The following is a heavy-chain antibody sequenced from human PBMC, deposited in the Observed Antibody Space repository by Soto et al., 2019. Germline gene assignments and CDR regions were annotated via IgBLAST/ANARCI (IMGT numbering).Heavy chain of an antibody. CDR3: GREGPLGY. Sequence: QVQLVQSGAEVKKPGASVKVSCKASGYAFTTYGFSWVRQAPGQGLEGMGWISAYNGNTNYAQKLQGRVTMTTATSTSTAYMERRSLGSDATAVYYCGREGPLGYWGQGTLVTVSS. CDR2: ISAYNGNT. J-gene: IGHJ4*02. CDR1: GYAFTTYG. D-gene: IGHD6-6*01. V-gene: IGHV1-18*01.